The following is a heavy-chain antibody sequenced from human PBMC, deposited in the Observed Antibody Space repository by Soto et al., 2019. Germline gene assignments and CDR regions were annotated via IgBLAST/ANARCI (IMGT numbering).Heavy chain of an antibody. CDR1: GYAFGDYD. CDR3: ARMATYGTLNWFDP. D-gene: IGHD1-1*01. Sequence: QVQLVQSGAEVQRPGASVKVSCRASGYAFGDYDISWVRQAPGQGLEWMGWMYPNSANTGYAQKFQGRVSMTRDMSISTAYMELSRLRPEDTAIYYCARMATYGTLNWFDPWGQGALVTVSS. V-gene: IGHV1-8*01. J-gene: IGHJ5*02. CDR2: MYPNSANT.